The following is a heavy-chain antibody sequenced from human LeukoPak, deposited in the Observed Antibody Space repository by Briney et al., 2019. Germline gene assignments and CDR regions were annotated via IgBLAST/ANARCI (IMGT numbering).Heavy chain of an antibody. CDR2: INTNTGNP. D-gene: IGHD6-19*01. J-gene: IGHJ4*02. V-gene: IGHV7-4-1*02. CDR3: ARDQGGSGWAHDY. Sequence: GASVKVSCKASGYTFTSYAINWVRQAPGQGLEWMGWINTNTGNPTYAHGFTGRFVFSLDTSVSTTSLQITSLKAEDTAIYYCARDQGGSGWAHDYWGQGNLVTVSS. CDR1: GYTFTSYA.